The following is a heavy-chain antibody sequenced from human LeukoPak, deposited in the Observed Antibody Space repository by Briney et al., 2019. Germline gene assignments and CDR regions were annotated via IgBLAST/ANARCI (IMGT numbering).Heavy chain of an antibody. CDR2: ISSSSSYI. J-gene: IGHJ4*02. CDR3: ARTTTVVSGGFGY. V-gene: IGHV3-21*01. CDR1: GFTFSSYS. D-gene: IGHD4-23*01. Sequence: GGSLRLSCAASGFTFSSYSMNWVRQAPGKGLEWVSSISSSSSYIYYADSVKGRFTISRDNAKNSLYLQMNSLRAEDTAVSYCARTTTVVSGGFGYWGQGTLVTVSS.